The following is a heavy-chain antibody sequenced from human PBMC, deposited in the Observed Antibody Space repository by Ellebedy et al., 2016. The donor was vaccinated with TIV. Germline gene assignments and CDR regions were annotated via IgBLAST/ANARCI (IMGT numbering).Heavy chain of an antibody. CDR3: AKALSGAWSLDY. Sequence: GESLKISXAASGFTFSSYNIHWVRQAPGKGLEWVALISYDGNKYYTDSVKGRFTISRDNSENTLYLQMDSLRAEDTAVYYCAKALSGAWSLDYWGQGTLVTVSS. CDR2: ISYDGNK. CDR1: GFTFSSYN. D-gene: IGHD6-19*01. J-gene: IGHJ4*02. V-gene: IGHV3-30*18.